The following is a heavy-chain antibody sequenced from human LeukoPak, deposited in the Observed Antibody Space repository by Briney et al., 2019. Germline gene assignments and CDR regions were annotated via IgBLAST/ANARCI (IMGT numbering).Heavy chain of an antibody. J-gene: IGHJ4*02. CDR1: GFTFGSYG. CDR2: ISHDGSYK. CDR3: AKCQDSSGWTYFEY. Sequence: PGGSLRLACAASGFTFGSYGMHWVRQAPGKGLEWVALISHDGSYKYHVDSVKGRFTISRDNSKNTLYLQIDSLRAEDTAVYYCAKCQDSSGWTYFEYWGQGTLVTVSS. D-gene: IGHD6-19*01. V-gene: IGHV3-30*18.